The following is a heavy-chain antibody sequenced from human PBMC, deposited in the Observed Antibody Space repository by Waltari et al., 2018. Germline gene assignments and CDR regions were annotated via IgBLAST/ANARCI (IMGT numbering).Heavy chain of an antibody. CDR2: ISYDGSNK. CDR1: GLTLSSYG. D-gene: IGHD2-15*01. CDR3: ANADKAAAAPSMGFDY. V-gene: IGHV3-30*18. Sequence: QVQLVESGGGVVQPGRSLRLPCAASGLTLSSYGTHWCPQCPGKGGEWVAVISYDGSNKYYADAVKGRFTISRDNSKNTLYLQMNSLRAEDTAVYYCANADKAAAAPSMGFDYWGQGTLVTVSS. J-gene: IGHJ4*02.